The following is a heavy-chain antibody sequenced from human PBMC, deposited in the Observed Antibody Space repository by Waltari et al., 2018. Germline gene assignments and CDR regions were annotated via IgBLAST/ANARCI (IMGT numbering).Heavy chain of an antibody. CDR3: ATEGVGATVPDY. D-gene: IGHD1-26*01. CDR2: IWYDGSNK. V-gene: IGHV3-33*01. CDR1: GFTFSSYG. J-gene: IGHJ4*02. Sequence: QVQLVESGGGVVQPGRSLRLSCAASGFTFSSYGMHWVRQAPGKGLEWVAVIWYDGSNKYYADSVKGRFTISRDNSKNTLYLQMNSLRAEDTAVYYRATEGVGATVPDYWGQGTLVTVSS.